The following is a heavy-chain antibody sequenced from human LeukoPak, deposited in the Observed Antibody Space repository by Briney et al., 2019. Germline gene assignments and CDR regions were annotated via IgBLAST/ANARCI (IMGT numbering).Heavy chain of an antibody. D-gene: IGHD3-16*01. Sequence: GTFLRLSCEASGFALSTYLLHWVRQVPGKGLEWVALISYDGSKEYYADSVRGRFTISRDNSKKTLYLQMNSLRAEDTAVYYCANLGTGPFDYWGQGTLVTVSS. CDR1: GFALSTYL. CDR2: ISYDGSKE. V-gene: IGHV3-30-3*01. CDR3: ANLGTGPFDY. J-gene: IGHJ4*02.